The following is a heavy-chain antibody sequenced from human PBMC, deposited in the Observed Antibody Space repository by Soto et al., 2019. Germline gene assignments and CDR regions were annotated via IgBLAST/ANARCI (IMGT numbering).Heavy chain of an antibody. D-gene: IGHD3-10*01. CDR2: INAGNGNT. Sequence: ASVKVSCKASGYTFTSYAMHLVRQAPGQRLERMGLINAGNGNTKYSQKFQGRVTITRDTSASTAYMELSSLRSEDTAVYYCARNSRGFGELTPLDYYYYYYMDVWGKGTTVTVSS. V-gene: IGHV1-3*01. CDR1: GYTFTSYA. J-gene: IGHJ6*03. CDR3: ARNSRGFGELTPLDYYYYYYMDV.